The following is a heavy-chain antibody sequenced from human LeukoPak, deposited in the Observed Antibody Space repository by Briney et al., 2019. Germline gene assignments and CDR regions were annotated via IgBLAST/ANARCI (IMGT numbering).Heavy chain of an antibody. D-gene: IGHD6-13*01. CDR1: GFTFSSYA. Sequence: ETGGSLRLSCAASGFTFSSYAMSWVRQAPGKGREGVSAISGSGGNTYYAISVRGRCTISRDNSKSTLYLQMNSLRAEDTVVYYCAKAVAAAPRGGYFDYWGQGTLVTVSS. V-gene: IGHV3-23*01. CDR3: AKAVAAAPRGGYFDY. CDR2: ISGSGGNT. J-gene: IGHJ4*02.